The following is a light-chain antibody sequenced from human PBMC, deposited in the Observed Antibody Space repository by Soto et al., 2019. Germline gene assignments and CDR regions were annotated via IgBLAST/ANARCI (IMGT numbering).Light chain of an antibody. CDR2: GAS. Sequence: EIVLTQSPGTLSLSPGERATLSCRASQNVSPYTLAWYQQKPGQAPRLLIYGASSRPTGIPDRFSGSGSGTDFTLTISRLEPEDFAVYYCQQYGGAPPEYPFGQGTTLEIK. CDR1: QNVSPYT. V-gene: IGKV3-20*01. CDR3: QQYGGAPPEYP. J-gene: IGKJ2*01.